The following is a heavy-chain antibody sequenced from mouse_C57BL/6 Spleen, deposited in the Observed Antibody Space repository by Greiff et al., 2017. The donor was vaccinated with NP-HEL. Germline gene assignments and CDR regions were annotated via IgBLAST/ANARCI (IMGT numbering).Heavy chain of an antibody. CDR3: ARGDYSKARFGY. Sequence: VKLQESGAELVRPGTSVKVSCKASGYAFTNYLIEWVKQRPGQGLEWIGVINPGSGGTNYNEKFKGKATLTADKSSSTAYMQLSSLTSEDSAVYFCARGDYSKARFGYWGQGTLVTVSA. J-gene: IGHJ3*01. CDR2: INPGSGGT. CDR1: GYAFTNYL. D-gene: IGHD2-5*01. V-gene: IGHV1-54*01.